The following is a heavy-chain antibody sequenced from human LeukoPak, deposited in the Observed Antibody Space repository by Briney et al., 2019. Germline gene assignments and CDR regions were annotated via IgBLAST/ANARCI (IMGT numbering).Heavy chain of an antibody. CDR2: NNHSGST. CDR3: ARGLPSTTVVKRGAFDI. V-gene: IGHV4-34*01. D-gene: IGHD4-23*01. Sequence: PSETLSLICAVYGGSYSGYYWSWLRQPPGKRLEWLGENNHSGSTNYNPSLKSRVTISVDTSKNQFSLKLSSVTAADTAVYYCARGLPSTTVVKRGAFDIWGQGTMVTVSS. J-gene: IGHJ3*02. CDR1: GGSYSGYY.